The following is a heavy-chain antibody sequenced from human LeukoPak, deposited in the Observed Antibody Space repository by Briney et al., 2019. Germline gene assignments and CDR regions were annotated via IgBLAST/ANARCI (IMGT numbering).Heavy chain of an antibody. Sequence: EASVKVSCKASGYTFTSFGISWVRQAPGQGLEWMGWISAYNGNTNYAQKLQGRVTMTTDTSTSTAYMELRSLRSDDTAVYYCARDLPLGSGSYYTDYWGQGTLVSVSS. CDR1: GYTFTSFG. V-gene: IGHV1-18*01. D-gene: IGHD3-10*01. J-gene: IGHJ4*02. CDR2: ISAYNGNT. CDR3: ARDLPLGSGSYYTDY.